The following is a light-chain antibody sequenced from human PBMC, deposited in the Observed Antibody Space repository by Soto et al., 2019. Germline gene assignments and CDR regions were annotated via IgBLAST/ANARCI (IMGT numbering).Light chain of an antibody. V-gene: IGKV1-39*01. J-gene: IGKJ3*01. CDR3: QQSYSTPLT. CDR2: AAS. Sequence: IQMTQSPSSLSHSWRDGPTITCPASQSISSYLNWYQQKPGKAPKLLIYAASSLQSGVPSRFSGSGSGTDFTLTISSLQPEDFATYYCQQSYSTPLTSGPGTKVDI. CDR1: QSISSY.